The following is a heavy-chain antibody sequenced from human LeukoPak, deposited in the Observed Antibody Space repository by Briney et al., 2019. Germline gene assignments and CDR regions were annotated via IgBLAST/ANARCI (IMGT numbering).Heavy chain of an antibody. J-gene: IGHJ4*02. CDR2: IRSKANSYAT. V-gene: IGHV3-73*01. CDR1: GFTFSGSA. D-gene: IGHD2-2*01. Sequence: PGGSLMLSCAASGFTFSGSAMHWVRQASGKGLEWVGRIRSKANSYATAYAASVKGRFTISRDDSKNTAYLQMNSLKTEDTAVYYCTSIYCSSTSCYCYWGQGTLVTVSS. CDR3: TSIYCSSTSCYCY.